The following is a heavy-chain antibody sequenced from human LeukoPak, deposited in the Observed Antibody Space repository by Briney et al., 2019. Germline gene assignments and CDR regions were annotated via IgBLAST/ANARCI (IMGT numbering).Heavy chain of an antibody. CDR1: GGSVSSGSYY. D-gene: IGHD5-18*01. CDR2: INHRGST. J-gene: IGHJ4*02. CDR3: ASTSAMVYFDY. V-gene: IGHV4-39*07. Sequence: PSGTLSLTCTVSGGSVSSGSYYWSWIRQPPGKGLEWIGEINHRGSTNYNPSLKSRVTISVDTSKNQFSLKLSSVTAADTAVYYCASTSAMVYFDYWGQGTLVTVSS.